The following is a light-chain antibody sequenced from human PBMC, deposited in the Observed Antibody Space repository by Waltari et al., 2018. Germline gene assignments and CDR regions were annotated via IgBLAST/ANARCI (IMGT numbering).Light chain of an antibody. CDR2: EVS. Sequence: QSALTQPPSASGSPGQSVTISCTGTRTDVGRYNYASWYQQHPGKAPKLMIYEVSKRPSGVPTRLSGSKSGNTASLTVSGLQAEDEADYYCSSYAGSNNVVFGGGTKLTVL. J-gene: IGLJ2*01. V-gene: IGLV2-8*01. CDR3: SSYAGSNNVV. CDR1: RTDVGRYNY.